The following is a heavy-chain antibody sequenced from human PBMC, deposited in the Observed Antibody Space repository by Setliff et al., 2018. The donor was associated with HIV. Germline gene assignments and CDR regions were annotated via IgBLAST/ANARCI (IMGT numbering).Heavy chain of an antibody. D-gene: IGHD6-13*01. J-gene: IGHJ3*02. Sequence: ASVKVSCKASGYNFIDYNFIWVRQAPGQGLEWMGWISAYSGDINYSQKFQGRVTMTKDTSTSTAYMELRSLRSEDTAVYYCARESGYSSSWYKGHDAFDIWGQGTMVTVSS. CDR1: GYNFIDYN. CDR3: ARESGYSSSWYKGHDAFDI. V-gene: IGHV1-18*04. CDR2: ISAYSGDI.